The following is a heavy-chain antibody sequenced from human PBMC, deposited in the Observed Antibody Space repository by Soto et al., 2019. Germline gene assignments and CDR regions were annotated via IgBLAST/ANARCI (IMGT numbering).Heavy chain of an antibody. CDR3: ARGHFGRDY. D-gene: IGHD2-15*01. J-gene: IGHJ4*02. Sequence: EVQLVESGGGLVQPGGSLRLSCVVSGFTFRSHWMSWVRQAPGKGLVWVADINQEGSEEYYVDSVKGRFTVSRDNAKNSLYLQINILRAEDTAVYYCARGHFGRDYWGQGTLVIVSP. CDR1: GFTFRSHW. CDR2: INQEGSEE. V-gene: IGHV3-7*05.